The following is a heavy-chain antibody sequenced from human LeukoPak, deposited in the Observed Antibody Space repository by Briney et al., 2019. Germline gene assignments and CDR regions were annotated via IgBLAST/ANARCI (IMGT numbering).Heavy chain of an antibody. V-gene: IGHV3-23*01. D-gene: IGHD3-3*01. Sequence: GGSLRLSCAASGFTFTTYSMNWVRQAPGKGLEWVSAISGSGGSTYYADSVKGRFTISRDNSKITLYLQMNSLRAEDTAVYYCARASSGYYTAWGQGTLVTVSS. CDR2: ISGSGGST. CDR1: GFTFTTYS. CDR3: ARASSGYYTA. J-gene: IGHJ5*02.